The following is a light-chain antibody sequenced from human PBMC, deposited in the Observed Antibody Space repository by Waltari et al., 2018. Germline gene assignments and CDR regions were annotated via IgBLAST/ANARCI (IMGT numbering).Light chain of an antibody. J-gene: IGLJ3*02. CDR3: ASWDDSLNGPV. Sequence: QSVLTQPPSASGTPGQRVTISCSGSRSNIGTNTVNWYQQLPGAAPKVLIYRNKQRPSGVPARFSGSKSVTSASLAISGLQSEDEAAYFCASWDDSLNGPVFGGGTTLTVL. CDR2: RNK. CDR1: RSNIGTNT. V-gene: IGLV1-44*01.